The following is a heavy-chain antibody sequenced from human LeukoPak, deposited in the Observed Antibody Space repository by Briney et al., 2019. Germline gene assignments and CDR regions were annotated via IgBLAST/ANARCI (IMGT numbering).Heavy chain of an antibody. CDR1: GGSFSGYY. CDR2: INHSGNT. V-gene: IGHV4-34*01. CDR3: ARGLTFLF. J-gene: IGHJ4*02. D-gene: IGHD2-21*02. Sequence: PSETLSLTCAVYGGSFSGYYWSWIRQPPGKGLEWIGEINHSGNTNYNPSLKSRVTISVDTSKNQFSLKLSSVTAADTAVYYCARGLTFLFWGQGTLVTVSS.